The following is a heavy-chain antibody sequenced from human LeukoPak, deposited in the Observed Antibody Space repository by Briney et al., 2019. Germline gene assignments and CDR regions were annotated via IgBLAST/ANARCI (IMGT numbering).Heavy chain of an antibody. CDR3: ASGVRGVITLDY. J-gene: IGHJ4*02. CDR2: IYYSGSS. Sequence: NPSETLSLTCTVSGGSISSYYWSWIRQPPGKGLEWIGYIYYSGSSNYNPSLKSRATISVDTSKNQFSLKLSSVTAADTAVYYCASGVRGVITLDYWGQGTLVTVSS. CDR1: GGSISSYY. V-gene: IGHV4-59*01. D-gene: IGHD3-10*01.